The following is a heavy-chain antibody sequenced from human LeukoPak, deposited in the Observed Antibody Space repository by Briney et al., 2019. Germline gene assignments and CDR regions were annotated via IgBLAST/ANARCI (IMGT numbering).Heavy chain of an antibody. J-gene: IGHJ4*02. CDR3: ANKSLWSGPFDY. Sequence: GGSLRLSCAASGFTFSSYAMHWVRQAPGKGLEWVAVISYDGSNKYYADSVKGRFTLSRDNSKNTLFLQMNSLRAEDTAVYFCANKSLWSGPFDYWGQGSLVTVFS. CDR1: GFTFSSYA. D-gene: IGHD3-3*01. CDR2: ISYDGSNK. V-gene: IGHV3-30-3*01.